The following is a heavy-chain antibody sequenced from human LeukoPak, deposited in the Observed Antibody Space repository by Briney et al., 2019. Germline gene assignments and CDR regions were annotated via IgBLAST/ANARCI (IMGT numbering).Heavy chain of an antibody. D-gene: IGHD3-16*02. Sequence: SETLSLTCAVYGGSFSGYYWSWIRQPPGKGLEWIGEINHSGSTNYNPSLKSRVTISVDTSKNQFSLKLSSVTAADTAVYYCARTRDYVWGSYPTHFDYWGQGTLVTVSS. CDR1: GGSFSGYY. CDR2: INHSGST. J-gene: IGHJ4*02. CDR3: ARTRDYVWGSYPTHFDY. V-gene: IGHV4-34*01.